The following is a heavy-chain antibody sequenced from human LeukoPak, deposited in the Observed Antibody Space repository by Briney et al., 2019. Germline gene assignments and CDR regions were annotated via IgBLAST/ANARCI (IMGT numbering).Heavy chain of an antibody. CDR3: AKPSGSGVDY. Sequence: PGGSLRLSCGASGFVFDDYDMHWVRQAPGKGLEWVAFIRSDGYRTYYTDSVKGRFIITRDNFKNTLYLQMNSLRLEDMAVYYCAKPSGSGVDYWGRGTRVTVSS. V-gene: IGHV3-30*02. J-gene: IGHJ4*02. CDR1: GFVFDDYD. CDR2: IRSDGYRT. D-gene: IGHD1-26*01.